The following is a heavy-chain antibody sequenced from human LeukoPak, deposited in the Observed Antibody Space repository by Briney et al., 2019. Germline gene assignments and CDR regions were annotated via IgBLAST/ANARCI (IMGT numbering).Heavy chain of an antibody. J-gene: IGHJ3*02. CDR1: GFTFSSYS. D-gene: IGHD4/OR15-4a*01. CDR2: ISSSSSYI. Sequence: PGGSLRLSCAASGFTFSSYSMNWVRQAPGKGLEWVSSISSSSSYIYYADSVKGEFTISRDNAKNSLYLQMNSLRAEDTAVYYCARDLTMVIDAFDIWGQGAMVTVSS. CDR3: ARDLTMVIDAFDI. V-gene: IGHV3-21*01.